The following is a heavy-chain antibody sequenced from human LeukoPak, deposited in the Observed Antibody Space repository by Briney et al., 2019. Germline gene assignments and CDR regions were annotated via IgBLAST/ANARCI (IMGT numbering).Heavy chain of an antibody. J-gene: IGHJ4*02. CDR2: IIPIFGTA. D-gene: IGHD5-12*01. CDR1: GGTFSSYA. V-gene: IGHV1-69*05. Sequence: SVKVSCKASGGTFSSYAISWVRQAPGQGLEWMGGIIPIFGTANYAQKFQGRVTITTDESTSTAYMELSSLRSEDTAVYYCARAEGYEAYFDYWGQGTLVTVSS. CDR3: ARAEGYEAYFDY.